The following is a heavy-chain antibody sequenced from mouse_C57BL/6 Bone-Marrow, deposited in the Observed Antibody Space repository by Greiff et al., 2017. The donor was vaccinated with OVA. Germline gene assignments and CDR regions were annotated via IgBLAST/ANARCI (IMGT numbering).Heavy chain of an antibody. Sequence: VQLQQSGPELVKPGASVKISCKASGYTFTDYYMNWVKQSHGKSLEWIGDINPNNGGTSYNQKFKGKATLTVDKSSSTAYMELRSLTSEDSAVYYCAREEIYYYGSSYGFAYWGQGTLVTVSA. D-gene: IGHD1-1*01. J-gene: IGHJ3*01. V-gene: IGHV1-26*01. CDR1: GYTFTDYY. CDR2: INPNNGGT. CDR3: AREEIYYYGSSYGFAY.